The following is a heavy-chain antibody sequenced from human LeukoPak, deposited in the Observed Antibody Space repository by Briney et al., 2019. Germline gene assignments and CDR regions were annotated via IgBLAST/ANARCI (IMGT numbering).Heavy chain of an antibody. V-gene: IGHV3-74*01. Sequence: GGSLRLSCAASGFTFSSYWMHWVRQAPGKGLVWVSRINGDGSNTNYADSVKGRFTISRDNSKNTLYLQMNSLRAEDTAVYYCAKPYYGSGSYYGFNYYAFDYWGQGTLVTVSS. CDR3: AKPYYGSGSYYGFNYYAFDY. CDR1: GFTFSSYW. CDR2: INGDGSNT. D-gene: IGHD3-10*01. J-gene: IGHJ4*02.